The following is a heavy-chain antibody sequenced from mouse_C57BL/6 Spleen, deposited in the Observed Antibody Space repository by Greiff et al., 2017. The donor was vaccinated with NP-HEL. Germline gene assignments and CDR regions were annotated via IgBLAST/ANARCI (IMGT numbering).Heavy chain of an antibody. Sequence: EVQLQQSGPELVKPGASVKISCKASGSTFTDYYMNWVKQSHGKSLEWIGDLNPNNGGTSYNQKFKGKATLTVDKSSSTAYMELRSLTSDDSAVYYCARGQLRLYYFDYWGQGTTLTVSS. J-gene: IGHJ2*01. D-gene: IGHD3-2*02. CDR1: GSTFTDYY. CDR3: ARGQLRLYYFDY. V-gene: IGHV1-26*01. CDR2: LNPNNGGT.